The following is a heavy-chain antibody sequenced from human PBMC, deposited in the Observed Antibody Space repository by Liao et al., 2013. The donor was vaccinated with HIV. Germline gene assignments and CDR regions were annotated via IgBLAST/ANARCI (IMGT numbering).Heavy chain of an antibody. CDR3: ARGEAEDYVLYYYYYMDV. Sequence: QLQLQESGSGLVKPSQTLSLTCAVSGGSISSGGYSWSWIRQPPGKGLEWIGYIYHSGSTYYNPSLKSRVTISVDRSKNQFSLKLSSVTAADTAVYYCARGEAEDYVLYYYYYMDVWGKGTTVTVSS. V-gene: IGHV4-30-2*01. D-gene: IGHD4-17*01. J-gene: IGHJ6*03. CDR2: IYHSGST. CDR1: GGSISSGGYS.